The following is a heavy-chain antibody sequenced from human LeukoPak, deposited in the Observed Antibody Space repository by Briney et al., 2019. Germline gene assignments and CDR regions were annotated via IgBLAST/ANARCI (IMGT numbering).Heavy chain of an antibody. Sequence: GGSLRLSCAASGFTFDDYGMSWVRQAPGKGLEWVSGINWNGGSTGYADSVKGRFTISRDNAKNSLYLQMNSLRAEDTALYYCARVSGYESSGYSDYWGQGTLVTVSS. V-gene: IGHV3-20*04. D-gene: IGHD3-22*01. CDR3: ARVSGYESSGYSDY. CDR2: INWNGGST. CDR1: GFTFDDYG. J-gene: IGHJ4*02.